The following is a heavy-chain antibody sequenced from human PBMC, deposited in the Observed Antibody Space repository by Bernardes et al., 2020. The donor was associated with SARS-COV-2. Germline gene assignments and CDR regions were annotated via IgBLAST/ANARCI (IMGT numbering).Heavy chain of an antibody. CDR3: AREVEGCSGTSCYRTDY. V-gene: IGHV5-10-1*01. J-gene: IGHJ4*02. CDR2: IDPSDSYT. D-gene: IGHD2-2*01. Sequence: GESLKISCKGSGYSFTSYWISWVRQMPGKGLEWMGRIDPSDSYTNYSPSFQGHVTISADKSISTAYLQWSSLKASDTAMYYCAREVEGCSGTSCYRTDYWGQGTLVTVSS. CDR1: GYSFTSYW.